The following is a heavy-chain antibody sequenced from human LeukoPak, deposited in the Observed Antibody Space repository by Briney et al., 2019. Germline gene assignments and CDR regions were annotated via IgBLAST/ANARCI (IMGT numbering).Heavy chain of an antibody. CDR2: ISGSGGST. CDR3: AKEREHYYGCFDY. D-gene: IGHD3-10*01. V-gene: IGHV3-23*01. CDR1: GLTFSSYA. Sequence: GRPLRLSCAASGLTFSSYAMSWVRQAPGKGLEWVSAISGSGGSTYYADSVKGRFTISRDNSKNTLYLQMNSLRAEDTAVYYCAKEREHYYGCFDYWGQGTLVTVSS. J-gene: IGHJ4*02.